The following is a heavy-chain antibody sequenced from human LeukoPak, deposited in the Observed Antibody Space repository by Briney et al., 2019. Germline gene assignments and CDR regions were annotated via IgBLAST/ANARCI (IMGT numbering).Heavy chain of an antibody. J-gene: IGHJ4*02. Sequence: GGSLRLSCSASVFTFADYTMHSVRQAPGKGVELVSLISWDGGSTYYADSVKGRFTISRDNRKNSLYLQMNSLRAEDTAVYYCAKFDILTVSDYWGQGTLVTVSS. CDR2: ISWDGGST. CDR3: AKFDILTVSDY. V-gene: IGHV3-43*01. CDR1: VFTFADYT. D-gene: IGHD3-9*01.